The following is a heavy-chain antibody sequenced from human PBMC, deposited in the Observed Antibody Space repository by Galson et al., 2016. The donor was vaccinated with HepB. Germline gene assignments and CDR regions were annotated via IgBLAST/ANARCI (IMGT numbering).Heavy chain of an antibody. CDR3: TRNQGSGGGSCYDN. Sequence: SLRLSCAASGFIFEDHGMSWVRLVPGKGLEWVSGINWIGGSAIYADSVKGRFTISRDSAKNSLYLQMNSLRAEDTALYYCTRNQGSGGGSCYDNWGQGTPVTVSS. CDR2: INWIGGSA. V-gene: IGHV3-20*04. D-gene: IGHD2-15*01. CDR1: GFIFEDHG. J-gene: IGHJ4*02.